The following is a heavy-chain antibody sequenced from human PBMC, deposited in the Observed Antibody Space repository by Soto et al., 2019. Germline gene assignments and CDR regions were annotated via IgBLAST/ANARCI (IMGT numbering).Heavy chain of an antibody. V-gene: IGHV3-21*01. Sequence: RGSLRLSCAASGVTFSRYNLNWVRQAPGKGLEWVSSITSNSNYIYYADSLKGRFTISRDNAKNSLYLQINSLRAEDTAVYYCARDPTIFGVVTPYYFDYWGQGTLVTVSS. CDR1: GVTFSRYN. CDR2: ITSNSNYI. J-gene: IGHJ4*02. D-gene: IGHD3-3*01. CDR3: ARDPTIFGVVTPYYFDY.